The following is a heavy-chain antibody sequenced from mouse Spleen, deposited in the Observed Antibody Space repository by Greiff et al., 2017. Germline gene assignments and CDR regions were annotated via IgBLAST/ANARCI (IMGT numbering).Heavy chain of an antibody. V-gene: IGHV1-52*01. CDR2: IDPSDSET. CDR3: ARGSSSWFAY. Sequence: VQLQQPGSELVRPGSSVKLSCKASGYTFTSYWMHWVKQRPIQGLEWIGNIDPSDSETHYNQKFKDKATLTVDKSSSTAYMQLSSLTSEDSAVYYCARGSSSWFAYWGQGTLVTVSA. CDR1: GYTFTSYW. D-gene: IGHD1-1*01. J-gene: IGHJ3*01.